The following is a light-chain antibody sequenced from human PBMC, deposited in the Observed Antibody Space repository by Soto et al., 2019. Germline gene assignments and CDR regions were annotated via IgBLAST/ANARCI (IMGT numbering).Light chain of an antibody. J-gene: IGLJ2*01. CDR1: GSNIGAGFD. V-gene: IGLV1-40*01. CDR3: QSYDSSLGAV. Sequence: QSELTQPPSVSGAPGQRVTISCTGRGSNIGAGFDVHWYQQLPGTVPKLLIHGNTNRPSGVPDRFSGSRSGTSASLAITGLQVEDEADYYCQSYDSSLGAVFGGGTKLTFL. CDR2: GNT.